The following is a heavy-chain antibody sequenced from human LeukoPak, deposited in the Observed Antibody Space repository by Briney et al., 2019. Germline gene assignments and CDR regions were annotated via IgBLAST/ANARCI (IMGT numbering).Heavy chain of an antibody. D-gene: IGHD6-19*01. Sequence: GGSLRLSCEGSGFTFSDHHMDWVRQAPGMGLEWVGRGPARNKPNSCSTQYAASVRGRFTISRDDSRNSLYLHIDSLRTEDTAMYYCTRVLTTDRGWYTFEFWGQGVLVTVSS. CDR3: TRVLTTDRGWYTFEF. CDR1: GFTFSDHH. CDR2: GPARNKPNSCST. V-gene: IGHV3-72*01. J-gene: IGHJ4*02.